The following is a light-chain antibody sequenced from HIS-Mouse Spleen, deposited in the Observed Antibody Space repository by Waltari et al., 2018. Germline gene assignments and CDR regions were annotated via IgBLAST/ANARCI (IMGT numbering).Light chain of an antibody. J-gene: IGKJ3*01. CDR3: QQRSNWPPFT. V-gene: IGKV3-11*01. CDR2: DAA. Sequence: EIVLTQSPATLTLSPRERAILASWASKSVSSYLACYQQKPGQAPRLLIYDAANRATGIPARFSGSGSGTDFTLTISSLEPEDFAVYYCQQRSNWPPFTFGPGTKVDIK. CDR1: KSVSSY.